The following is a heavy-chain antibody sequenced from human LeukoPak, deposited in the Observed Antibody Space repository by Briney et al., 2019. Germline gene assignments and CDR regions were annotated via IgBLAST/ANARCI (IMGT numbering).Heavy chain of an antibody. V-gene: IGHV3-23*01. Sequence: PGGSLRLSCAASGFTFSSYAMDWVRQAPGKGLQWVSTISGGGVSTYYADSVKGRFTISRDNSKNSLYLQMNSLRAEDTAVYYCARGDFNSGSYYYYGMDVWGQGTTVTVSS. CDR2: ISGGGVST. CDR3: ARGDFNSGSYYYYGMDV. J-gene: IGHJ6*02. CDR1: GFTFSSYA. D-gene: IGHD1-26*01.